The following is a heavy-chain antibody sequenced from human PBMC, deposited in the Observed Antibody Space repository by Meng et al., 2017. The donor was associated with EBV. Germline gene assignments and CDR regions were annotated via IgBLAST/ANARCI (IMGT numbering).Heavy chain of an antibody. CDR3: ARGPYYYDSSGYYYGEFDP. V-gene: IGHV1-8*01. D-gene: IGHD3-22*01. CDR2: MNPNSGNT. Sequence: QVEWVQSGGEVKKPGASVKVSCKASGYTFTSYDINWVRQATGQGLEWMGWMNPNSGNTGYAQKFQGRVTMTRNTSISTAYMELSSLRSEDTAVYYCARGPYYYDSSGYYYGEFDPWGQGTLVTVSS. J-gene: IGHJ5*02. CDR1: GYTFTSYD.